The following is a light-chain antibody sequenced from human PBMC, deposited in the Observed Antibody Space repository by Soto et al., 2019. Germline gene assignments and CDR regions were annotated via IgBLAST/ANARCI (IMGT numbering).Light chain of an antibody. CDR3: QQRSNWPPFT. J-gene: IGKJ3*01. V-gene: IGKV1-39*01. CDR1: QSISSY. CDR2: KAS. Sequence: DIQMTQSPSSLSASVGDRVTITCRASQSISSYLNWYQQKPGKAPKLLIYKASTLKSGVPSRFSGSGSGTDFTLTISRLEPEDFAVYYCQQRSNWPPFTFGPGTKVDIK.